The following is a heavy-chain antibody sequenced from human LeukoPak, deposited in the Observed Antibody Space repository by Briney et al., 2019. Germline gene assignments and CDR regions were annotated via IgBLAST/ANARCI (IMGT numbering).Heavy chain of an antibody. CDR1: GFTFDDYA. CDR2: ISWNSGII. V-gene: IGHV3-9*01. D-gene: IGHD2-2*01. Sequence: GRSLRLSCVASGFTFDDYAMHWVRQAPGRGLEWVSGISWNSGIIDYAESVKGRFTISRDNAKNSLYLQMNSLRAEDTALYYCAKLGCSSISCYSNYWGQGTLVTVSS. J-gene: IGHJ4*02. CDR3: AKLGCSSISCYSNY.